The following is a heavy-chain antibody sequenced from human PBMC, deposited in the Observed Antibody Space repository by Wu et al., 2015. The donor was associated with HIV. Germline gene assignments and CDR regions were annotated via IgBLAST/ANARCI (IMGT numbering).Heavy chain of an antibody. V-gene: IGHV1-69*05. Sequence: QVHLVQFGGEVKKPGSSVKVTCKASGDGFTSYAVSWVRQAPGQGLEWMGGINPLFGTTKFAQKFQGRLTITTDELRTTAYMELSRLRSDDTAVYYCAREVVTGTHEGGYFDYWGQGTLVTVSS. CDR1: GDGFTSYA. CDR3: AREVVTGTHEGGYFDY. D-gene: IGHD1-20*01. CDR2: INPLFGTT. J-gene: IGHJ4*02.